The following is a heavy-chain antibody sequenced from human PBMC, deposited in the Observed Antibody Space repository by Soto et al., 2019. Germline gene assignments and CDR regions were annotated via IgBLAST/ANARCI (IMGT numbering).Heavy chain of an antibody. J-gene: IGHJ4*02. CDR2: IWYDGTNK. CDR3: ARGGPAGGTSRALSDY. V-gene: IGHV3-33*01. D-gene: IGHD2-2*01. Sequence: QVQLVESGGGVVQPGTSLRLSCATSGFPFSGYGMHWVRQAPGKGLEWVAVIWYDGTNKYYEDSVKGRFTVSRDNSNNTLVLQLNSLRDEDTAVYYCARGGPAGGTSRALSDYWGQGTLVTVSS. CDR1: GFPFSGYG.